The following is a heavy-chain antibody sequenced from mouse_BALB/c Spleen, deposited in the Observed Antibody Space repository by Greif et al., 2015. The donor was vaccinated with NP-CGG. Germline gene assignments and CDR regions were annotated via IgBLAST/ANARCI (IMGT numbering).Heavy chain of an antibody. CDR2: ISSGGSCT. CDR3: ARQGYGNYVFAY. Sequence: VQLKQSGGGLVKPGGSLKLSCAASGFTFSSYAMSWVRQTPEKRLEWVATISSGGSCTYYPDSVKGRFTISRDNAKNTLYLQMSSLRSEDTAMYYCARQGYGNYVFAYWGQGTLVTVSA. D-gene: IGHD2-10*02. CDR1: GFTFSSYA. J-gene: IGHJ3*01. V-gene: IGHV5-9-3*01.